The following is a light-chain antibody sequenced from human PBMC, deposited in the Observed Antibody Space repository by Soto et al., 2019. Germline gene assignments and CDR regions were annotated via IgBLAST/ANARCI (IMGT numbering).Light chain of an antibody. CDR2: WAS. CDR1: QSVLYSSNNKNY. CDR3: KQYYSTPT. J-gene: IGKJ1*01. V-gene: IGKV4-1*01. Sequence: DIVMTQSPDSLAVSLGERAAINCKSSQSVLYSSNNKNYLAWYQQKPGQPTKLLIYWASTLESGVPDRFSGSGSGTDFTLTISSLQAEDVAVYYCKQYYSTPTFGQGTKVAIK.